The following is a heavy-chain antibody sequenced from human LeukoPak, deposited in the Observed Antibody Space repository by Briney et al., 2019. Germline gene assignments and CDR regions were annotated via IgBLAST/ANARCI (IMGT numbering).Heavy chain of an antibody. Sequence: GGSLRLSCAASGFTFSSYGMHWVRQAPGKGLEWVAVISYDGSNKYYADSVKGRFTISRDNSKNTLYLQMNSLRAGDTAVYYCAKDGSGGTFDPWGQGTLVTVSS. J-gene: IGHJ5*02. CDR2: ISYDGSNK. CDR3: AKDGSGGTFDP. D-gene: IGHD2-15*01. CDR1: GFTFSSYG. V-gene: IGHV3-30*18.